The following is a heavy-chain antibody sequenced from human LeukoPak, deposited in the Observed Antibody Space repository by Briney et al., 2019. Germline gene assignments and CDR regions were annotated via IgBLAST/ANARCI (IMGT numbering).Heavy chain of an antibody. CDR2: IIPIFGTA. J-gene: IGHJ3*02. V-gene: IGHV1-69*05. D-gene: IGHD2-15*01. CDR1: GGTFSSYA. CDR3: AVTLEYCSGGSCADAFDI. Sequence: SVKVSCKASGGTFSSYAISWVRQAPGQGLEWMGRIIPIFGTATYAQKFQGRVTITTDESTSTAYMELSSLRSEDTAVYYCAVTLEYCSGGSCADAFDIWGQGTMVTVSS.